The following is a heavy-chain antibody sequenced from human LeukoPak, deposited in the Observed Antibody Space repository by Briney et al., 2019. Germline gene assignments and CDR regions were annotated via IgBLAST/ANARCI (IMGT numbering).Heavy chain of an antibody. Sequence: SETLSLTCAVYGGSFSGYYWSWIRQRPGKGLEWIGEINQSGGTSYNPSLKSRVTMSVDTSKNQFSLKLISVTVADTALYYCARGGWELPEGCLDYWGQGTLVTVSS. CDR2: INQSGGT. V-gene: IGHV4-34*01. J-gene: IGHJ4*02. D-gene: IGHD1-26*01. CDR1: GGSFSGYY. CDR3: ARGGWELPEGCLDY.